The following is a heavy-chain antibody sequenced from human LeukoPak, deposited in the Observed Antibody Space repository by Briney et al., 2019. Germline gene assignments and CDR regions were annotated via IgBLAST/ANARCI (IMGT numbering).Heavy chain of an antibody. CDR3: ARETNYDFWSGPFDY. D-gene: IGHD3-3*01. Sequence: SETLSLTCTVSGGSISSGSYYWSCIRQPAGKGLECIGRIYTSGSTNYNPSLKSRVTISVDTSKNQFSLKLSSVTAADTAVYYCARETNYDFWSGPFDYWGQGTLVTVSS. V-gene: IGHV4-61*02. CDR2: IYTSGST. J-gene: IGHJ4*02. CDR1: GGSISSGSYY.